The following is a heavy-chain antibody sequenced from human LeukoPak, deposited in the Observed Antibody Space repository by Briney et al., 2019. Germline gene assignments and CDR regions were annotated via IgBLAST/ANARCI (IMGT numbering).Heavy chain of an antibody. V-gene: IGHV3-48*01. Sequence: PGGSLRLSCAASGFTFSSYSMNWVRQAPGKGLEWVSYISSSSSTIYYADSVKGRFTISRDNSKNTLYLQMNSLRAEDTAIYYCAREKTGSDGYNHGFDYWGQGTLVTVSS. CDR2: ISSSSSTI. CDR1: GFTFSSYS. D-gene: IGHD5-24*01. CDR3: AREKTGSDGYNHGFDY. J-gene: IGHJ4*02.